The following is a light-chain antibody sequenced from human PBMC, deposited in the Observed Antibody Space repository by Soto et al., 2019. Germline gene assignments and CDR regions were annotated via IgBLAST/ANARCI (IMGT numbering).Light chain of an antibody. J-gene: IGKJ4*01. CDR1: QSVSTY. Sequence: EIVLTQSPGTLSLSPGERATLSCRASQSVSTYLAWYQQRPGQAPRLLIYDASKRATGIPARFSGSGSGTDFTLTISRLEPEDFAVYYCQQYGSSPWAFGGGTKVDIK. CDR3: QQYGSSPWA. CDR2: DAS. V-gene: IGKV3-20*01.